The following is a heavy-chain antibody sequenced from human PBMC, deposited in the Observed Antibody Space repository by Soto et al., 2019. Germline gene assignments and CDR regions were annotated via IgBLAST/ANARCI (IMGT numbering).Heavy chain of an antibody. J-gene: IGHJ4*02. CDR3: AHTQGIVLVPAAIWY. CDR2: ITASGGST. Sequence: PGVSLRLSCAASGFTFSSYAMSWVRQAPGKGLEWVSGITASGGSTSYADSVKGRFTISRDNSKNTLYLQMNSLRAEDTAVYYCAHTQGIVLVPAAIWYWGQGTLVTVSS. D-gene: IGHD2-2*02. CDR1: GFTFSSYA. V-gene: IGHV3-23*01.